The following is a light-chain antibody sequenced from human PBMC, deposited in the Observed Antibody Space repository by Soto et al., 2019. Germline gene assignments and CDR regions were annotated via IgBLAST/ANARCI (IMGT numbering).Light chain of an antibody. J-gene: IGKJ1*01. CDR2: GAY. Sequence: DIVLTQSPVTLSASPGESATLSCRASQSVSTDLAWYQQSPGQAPRLLLYGAYIRAVGIPARFSGSGSGAEFTLTIRSLQSEDFALYFCQQYNDWPRTFGQGTKVDIK. CDR1: QSVSTD. CDR3: QQYNDWPRT. V-gene: IGKV3-15*01.